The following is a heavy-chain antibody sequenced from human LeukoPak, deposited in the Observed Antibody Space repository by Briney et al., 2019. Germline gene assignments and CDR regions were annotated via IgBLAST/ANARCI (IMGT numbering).Heavy chain of an antibody. CDR2: INPNDGGT. CDR3: ARIYGSGSFYNY. CDR1: GYSFTDYY. D-gene: IGHD3-10*01. Sequence: ASVKVSCKVSGYSFTDYYIHWVRQAPGQGLEWMGWINPNDGGTQYAQKFQGRVTVTRDTSITTAYMELTRLTSDDTAMYYCARIYGSGSFYNYWGQGTLVTVSS. J-gene: IGHJ4*02. V-gene: IGHV1-2*02.